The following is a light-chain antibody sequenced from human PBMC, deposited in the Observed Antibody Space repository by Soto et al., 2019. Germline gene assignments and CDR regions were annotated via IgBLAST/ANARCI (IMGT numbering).Light chain of an antibody. CDR3: QQYGGSPLT. J-gene: IGKJ4*01. CDR2: GAS. CDR1: QSVTSTY. V-gene: IGKV3-20*01. Sequence: EIVLTQSPGTLSLSPGERATLSCRASQSVTSTYLAWYQQKPGQAPRLLIYGASNRATGIPDRFTGSGSGTDFTLTSSRLEPEDFAVYYCQQYGGSPLTVGGGPKVEIK.